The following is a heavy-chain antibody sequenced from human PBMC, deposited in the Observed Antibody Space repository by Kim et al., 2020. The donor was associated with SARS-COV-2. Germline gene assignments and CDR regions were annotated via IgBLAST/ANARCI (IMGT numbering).Heavy chain of an antibody. Sequence: GGSLRLSCAASGFTFSSYGMHWVRQAPGKGLEWVAVISYDGSNKYYADSVKGRFTISRDNSKNTLYLQMNNLRAEDTAVYYCAKDPRGRLLWFGELVYGMDVGGQGPRVTVPS. V-gene: IGHV3-30*18. J-gene: IGHJ6*02. D-gene: IGHD3-10*01. CDR2: ISYDGSNK. CDR1: GFTFSSYG. CDR3: AKDPRGRLLWFGELVYGMDV.